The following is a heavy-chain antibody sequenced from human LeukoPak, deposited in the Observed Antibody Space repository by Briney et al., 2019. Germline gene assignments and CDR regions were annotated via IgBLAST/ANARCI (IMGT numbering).Heavy chain of an antibody. D-gene: IGHD6-19*01. J-gene: IGHJ4*02. CDR3: ARSAVAGTLSPYYFHY. CDR2: INAYNGTT. CDR1: VYTFTTYD. V-gene: IGHV1-18*01. Sequence: GASVTVSFKSSVYTFTTYDISWVRQAPGQGLEGMGWINAYNGTTNYAQKPQGRVTMTTNTSTSTAYMVLMSLRSDDTAVYYCARSAVAGTLSPYYFHYWGQGTLVTVSS.